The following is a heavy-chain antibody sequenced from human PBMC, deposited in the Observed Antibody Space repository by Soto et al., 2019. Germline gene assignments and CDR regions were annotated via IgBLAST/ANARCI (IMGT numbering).Heavy chain of an antibody. CDR2: IYYSGST. J-gene: IGHJ6*01. CDR1: GGSISSYY. Sequence: SKTLSLTCTVSGGSISSYYWSWIRQPPGKGLEWIGYIYYSGSTNYNPSLKSRVTISEDTSKNQFSLKLSSVTAADTTVYYCARGGIVVGPAAIDYYYYGMDVWGQGTTVSVSS. CDR3: ARGGIVVGPAAIDYYYYGMDV. V-gene: IGHV4-59*01. D-gene: IGHD2-2*02.